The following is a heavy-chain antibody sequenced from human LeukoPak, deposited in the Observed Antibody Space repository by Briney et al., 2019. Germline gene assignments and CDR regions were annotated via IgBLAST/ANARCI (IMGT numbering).Heavy chain of an antibody. CDR1: GYSFSDYW. J-gene: IGHJ6*02. CDR3: ARHGIGGCSGGRCYTSFFYYGLDV. Sequence: GASLQISCKAFGYSFSDYWIAWVRLVPGKGLEWMGIIFPGESRTTYSPSFQGQVTTSADNSIGTAYLQWSSLKASDTAIYFCARHGIGGCSGGRCYTSFFYYGLDVWGQGSTVTVSS. CDR2: IFPGESRT. D-gene: IGHD2-15*01. V-gene: IGHV5-51*01.